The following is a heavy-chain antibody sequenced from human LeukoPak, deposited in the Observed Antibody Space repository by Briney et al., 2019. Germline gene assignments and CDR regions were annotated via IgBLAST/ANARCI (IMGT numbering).Heavy chain of an antibody. D-gene: IGHD2-2*01. CDR2: INHSGST. CDR3: ARRGKYCSSTSCYYYYYYGMDV. J-gene: IGHJ6*02. V-gene: IGHV4-34*01. CDR1: GGSFSGYY. Sequence: PSETLSLTCAVYGGSFSGYYWSWIRQPPGKGLEWIGEINHSGSTNYNPSLKSRVTISVDTSKNQFSLKLSSVTAADTAVYYCARRGKYCSSTSCYYYYYYGMDVWGQGTTVTVSS.